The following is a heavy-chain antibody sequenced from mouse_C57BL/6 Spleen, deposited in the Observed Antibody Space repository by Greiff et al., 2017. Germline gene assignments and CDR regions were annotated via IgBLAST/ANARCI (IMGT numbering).Heavy chain of an antibody. CDR1: GYAFSSSW. CDR3: AHDGYGYFDY. V-gene: IGHV1-82*01. CDR2: IYPGDGDT. J-gene: IGHJ2*01. D-gene: IGHD2-3*01. Sequence: QVQLKESGPELVKPGASVKISCKASGYAFSSSWMNWVKQRPGKGLEWIGRIYPGDGDTNYNGKFKGKATLTADKYSSTAYMQLSSLTSEDSAVYFCAHDGYGYFDYWGQGTTLTVSS.